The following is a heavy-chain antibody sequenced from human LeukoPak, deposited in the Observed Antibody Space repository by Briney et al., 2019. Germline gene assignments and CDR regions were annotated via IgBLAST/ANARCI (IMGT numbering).Heavy chain of an antibody. CDR2: INHSGSA. CDR3: ARDYGDYYFDY. V-gene: IGHV4-34*01. J-gene: IGHJ4*02. D-gene: IGHD4-17*01. Sequence: SETLSLTCAVSGGSFSGYYWTWIRQPPGKGLEWIGEINHSGSANYNPSLKSRVTISLDTSKNQFSLKLSSVTAADTAVYYCARDYGDYYFDYWGQGTLVIVSS. CDR1: GGSFSGYY.